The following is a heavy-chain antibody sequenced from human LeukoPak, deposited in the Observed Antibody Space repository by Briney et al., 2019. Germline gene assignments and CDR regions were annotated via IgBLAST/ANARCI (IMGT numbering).Heavy chain of an antibody. V-gene: IGHV3-21*01. CDR1: GFTFRDYN. CDR2: ISSSSSYM. J-gene: IGHJ6*02. D-gene: IGHD2-2*01. CDR3: ARYCSSTTCSDYYYYGMDV. Sequence: GGSLRLSYAASGFTFRDYNMNWVRQAPGKGLEWVSSISSSSSYMFYADSVKGRFIISRDNAKKLLYLQMNSLRAEDTAVYFCARYCSSTTCSDYYYYGMDVWGQGTTVTVSS.